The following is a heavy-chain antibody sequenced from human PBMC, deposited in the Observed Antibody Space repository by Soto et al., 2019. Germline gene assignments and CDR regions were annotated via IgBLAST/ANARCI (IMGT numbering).Heavy chain of an antibody. CDR2: ISAYNGNT. J-gene: IGHJ3*02. CDR3: ARDRAQTLLWCGEEAFDI. CDR1: GYTFTSYG. D-gene: IGHD3-10*01. Sequence: QVQLVQSGAEVKKPGASVKVSCKASGYTFTSYGISWVRQAPGQGLEWMGWISAYNGNTNYAQKLQGRVTMTTDTSTSTAYMELRSLRSDDTAVYSCARDRAQTLLWCGEEAFDIWGQVTMVTVSS. V-gene: IGHV1-18*01.